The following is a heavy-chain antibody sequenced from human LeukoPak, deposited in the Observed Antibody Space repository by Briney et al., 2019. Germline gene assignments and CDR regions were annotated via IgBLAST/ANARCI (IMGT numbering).Heavy chain of an antibody. J-gene: IGHJ4*02. Sequence: SETLSLTCTFSLGSISNYYWSSNRPPPAKGLEWIGYIYYGGSNNYQRSLTSRLHITVDTRKHHLPLRVTSVTAADTAVYYCARHSEPCGGGSCFLDSFGYWGQGTLVNVSS. CDR2: IYYGGSN. V-gene: IGHV4-59*08. CDR1: LGSISNYY. D-gene: IGHD2-15*01. CDR3: ARHSEPCGGGSCFLDSFGY.